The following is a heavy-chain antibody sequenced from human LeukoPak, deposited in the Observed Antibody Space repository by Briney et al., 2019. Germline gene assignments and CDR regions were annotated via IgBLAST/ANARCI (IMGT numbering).Heavy chain of an antibody. J-gene: IGHJ4*02. V-gene: IGHV3-48*03. CDR1: GFTFSSYE. D-gene: IGHD5-24*01. CDR2: IRRRGSHI. Sequence: PGGSLRLSCTASGFTFSSYEMNWVRQAPGKGREWVSDIRRRGSHIYYADSVKGRFTVSRDNAKKSLYLQMSSLRAEDTAVYSCARTMAFWGQGTLVAVSS. CDR3: ARTMAF.